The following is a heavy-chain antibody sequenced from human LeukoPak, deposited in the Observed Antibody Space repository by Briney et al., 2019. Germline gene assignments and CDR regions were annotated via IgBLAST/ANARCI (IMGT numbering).Heavy chain of an antibody. J-gene: IGHJ4*02. D-gene: IGHD3-22*01. Sequence: PGGSLRLACVASGFTFSSNAMSWVRQAPGKGLEWVALTSGSGGITYYADSVLGRFTISRENSKNTLYLQMNSLRAEDAAVYYCAKDQGDSSGYPLYYFDYWGRGTLVPVSS. V-gene: IGHV3-23*01. CDR3: AKDQGDSSGYPLYYFDY. CDR2: TSGSGGIT. CDR1: GFTFSSNA.